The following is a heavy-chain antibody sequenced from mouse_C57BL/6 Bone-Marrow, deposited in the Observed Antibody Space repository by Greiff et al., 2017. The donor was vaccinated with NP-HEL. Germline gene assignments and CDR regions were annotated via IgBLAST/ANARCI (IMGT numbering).Heavy chain of an antibody. CDR3: AKFITPVVATGGDAMDY. V-gene: IGHV2-9*01. J-gene: IGHJ4*01. Sequence: VKLVESGPGLVAPSQSLSITCTVSGFSLTSYGVDWVRQPPGKGLEWLGVIWGGGSTNYNSALMSRLSISKDNSKSQVFLKMNSLQTDDTAMYYCAKFITPVVATGGDAMDYWGQGTSVTVSS. D-gene: IGHD1-1*01. CDR2: IWGGGST. CDR1: GFSLTSYG.